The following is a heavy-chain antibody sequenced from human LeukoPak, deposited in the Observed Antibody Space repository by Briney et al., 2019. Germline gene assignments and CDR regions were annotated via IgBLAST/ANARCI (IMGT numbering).Heavy chain of an antibody. V-gene: IGHV3-30*02. Sequence: PTGGSLRLSCAASGFTFSSYGMHWVRQAPGKGLEWVAFIRYDGSNKYYADSVKGRFTISRDNAKNSLYLQMNSLRAEDTAVYYCAREVITMIVVVIICSLDYWGQGTLVTVSS. D-gene: IGHD3-22*01. CDR1: GFTFSSYG. CDR3: AREVITMIVVVIICSLDY. J-gene: IGHJ4*02. CDR2: IRYDGSNK.